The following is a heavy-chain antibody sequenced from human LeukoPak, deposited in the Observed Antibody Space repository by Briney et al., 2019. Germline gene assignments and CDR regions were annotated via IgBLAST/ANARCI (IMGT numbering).Heavy chain of an antibody. Sequence: SVKVSCKASGYTFISYHICWVRQAPGQGLEWMGWISAYNGNTNYAQKIQGRVTMTTDTSTSTAYMELRSLRSDDTAVYYCARRYGSGSYDYWGQGTLVTVSS. J-gene: IGHJ4*02. CDR2: ISAYNGNT. CDR1: GYTFISYH. V-gene: IGHV1-18*01. D-gene: IGHD3-10*01. CDR3: ARRYGSGSYDY.